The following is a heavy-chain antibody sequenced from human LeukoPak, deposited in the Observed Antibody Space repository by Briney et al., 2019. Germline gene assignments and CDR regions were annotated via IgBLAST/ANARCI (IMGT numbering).Heavy chain of an antibody. CDR2: ISSSGSTK. CDR3: ARLSVAGTWFDY. J-gene: IGHJ4*02. Sequence: GGSLRLSCAGSAFSLSTYEMNWVRQAPGKGLEWLSYISSSGSTKYYADSVKGRFTISRDNAKKSLYLQMNSLRAEDTAVYYCARLSVAGTWFDYWGQGTLVTVSS. D-gene: IGHD6-13*01. CDR1: AFSLSTYE. V-gene: IGHV3-48*03.